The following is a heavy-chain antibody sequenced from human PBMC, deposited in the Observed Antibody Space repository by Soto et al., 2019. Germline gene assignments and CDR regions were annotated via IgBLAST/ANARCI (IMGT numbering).Heavy chain of an antibody. CDR2: IYYSGST. J-gene: IGHJ4*02. D-gene: IGHD6-13*01. Sequence: SETLSLTCTVSGGSISRSSYYWGCIRQPPGKGLEWIGSIYYSGSTYYNPSLKSRVTLSVDTSKNQFSLKLSSVTAADTAVYYCATGIAAAGTFDYWGQGTLVTVSS. CDR3: ATGIAAAGTFDY. CDR1: GGSISRSSYY. V-gene: IGHV4-39*01.